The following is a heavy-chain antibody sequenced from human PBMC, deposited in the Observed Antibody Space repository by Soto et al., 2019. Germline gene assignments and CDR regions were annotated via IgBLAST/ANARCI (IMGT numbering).Heavy chain of an antibody. CDR2: ILPIFGTT. V-gene: IGHV1-69*01. CDR3: AIDTGAVVGTGRFDP. J-gene: IGHJ5*02. D-gene: IGHD6-19*01. Sequence: QVRLVQSGAEVKKPGSSVKVSCKASEDTFKRYAISWVRQAPGQGLEWMGGILPIFGTTDYAQKFQGRVTITADGSTSSVNMELSGLTSEDTAVYFCAIDTGAVVGTGRFDPWGQGTLVTVSS. CDR1: EDTFKRYA.